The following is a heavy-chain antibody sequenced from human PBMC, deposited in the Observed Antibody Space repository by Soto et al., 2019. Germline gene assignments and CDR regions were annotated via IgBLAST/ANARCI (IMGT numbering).Heavy chain of an antibody. D-gene: IGHD1-7*01. CDR2: ISSNGGTT. CDR3: VRRVSGNYDY. CDR1: GFTFSSYD. Sequence: EVQLEESGGGMVQPGGSLRLSCVASGFTFSSYDMHWVRQAPGKGLEYVSSISSNGGTTHYGNSVKGRFTISRDNSKNTLYLQMGSLRAEDRAVYYCVRRVSGNYDYWGQGTLVTFSS. J-gene: IGHJ4*02. V-gene: IGHV3-64*01.